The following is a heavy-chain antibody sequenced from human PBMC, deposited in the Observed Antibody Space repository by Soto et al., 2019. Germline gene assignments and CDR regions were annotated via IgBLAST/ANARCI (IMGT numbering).Heavy chain of an antibody. V-gene: IGHV4-31*03. CDR1: GGSISSGGYY. CDR2: IYYSGST. J-gene: IGHJ6*02. Sequence: PAETLSLTCTVSGGSISSGGYYWSWIRQHPGKGLEWIGYIYYSGSTYYNPSLKSRVTISVDTSKNQFSLKLSSVTAADTAVYYCGRESAYCGADCYSHYYPYGLDVWGQGTTVTVSS. CDR3: GRESAYCGADCYSHYYPYGLDV. D-gene: IGHD2-21*02.